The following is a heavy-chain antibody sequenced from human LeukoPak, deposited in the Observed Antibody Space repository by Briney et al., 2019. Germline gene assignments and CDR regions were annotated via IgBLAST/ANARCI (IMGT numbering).Heavy chain of an antibody. Sequence: SETLSLTCTVSGASIRRSYWSWIRQPPGKGLEWIGYISYSGSTNYNPSLKSRVSISEDTSKNQFSLKLTSMTPADTAVYYCARDPAHCSSTSCSSPYWYFDLWGRGTLVTVSS. D-gene: IGHD2-2*01. V-gene: IGHV4-59*01. CDR3: ARDPAHCSSTSCSSPYWYFDL. J-gene: IGHJ2*01. CDR2: ISYSGST. CDR1: GASIRRSY.